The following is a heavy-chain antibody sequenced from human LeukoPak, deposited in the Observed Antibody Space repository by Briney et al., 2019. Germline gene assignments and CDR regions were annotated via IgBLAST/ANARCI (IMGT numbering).Heavy chain of an antibody. CDR3: ASHGGAPRGIIVVVTAIRGYFDY. Sequence: ASVKVSCKASGGTFSSYAISWVRQAPGQGLEWMGGIIPIFGTANYAQKFQGRVTITADESTSTAYMELSSLRSEDTAVYYCASHGGAPRGIIVVVTAIRGYFDYWGQGTLVTVSS. CDR1: GGTFSSYA. J-gene: IGHJ4*02. D-gene: IGHD2-21*02. CDR2: IIPIFGTA. V-gene: IGHV1-69*13.